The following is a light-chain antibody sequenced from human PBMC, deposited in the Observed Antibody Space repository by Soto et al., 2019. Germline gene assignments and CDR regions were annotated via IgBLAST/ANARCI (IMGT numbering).Light chain of an antibody. CDR3: QTWGSGIV. CDR1: SGHTTYA. Sequence: QLVLTQSPSASASLGASVKLTCTLSSGHTTYAIAWYQQQPKKGPRYLIKLNSDGSHTKGDGIPDRFSGSSSGAERYLTLSSHQSEDEADYYCQTWGSGIVFGGGTKLTVL. V-gene: IGLV4-69*01. CDR2: LNSDGSH. J-gene: IGLJ2*01.